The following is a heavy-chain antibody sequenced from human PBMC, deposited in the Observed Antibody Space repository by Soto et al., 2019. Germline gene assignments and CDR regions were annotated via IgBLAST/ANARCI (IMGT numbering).Heavy chain of an antibody. J-gene: IGHJ4*02. D-gene: IGHD3-22*01. CDR2: IKSKTDGGTT. V-gene: IGHV3-15*01. Sequence: GGSLRLSCAASGFTFSNAWMSWVRQAPGKGLEWVGRIKSKTDGGTTDYAAPVKGRFTISRDDSKNTLYLQMNSLKTEDTAVYYCTTDLGSSGYPDYWGQGTLVTVSS. CDR3: TTDLGSSGYPDY. CDR1: GFTFSNAW.